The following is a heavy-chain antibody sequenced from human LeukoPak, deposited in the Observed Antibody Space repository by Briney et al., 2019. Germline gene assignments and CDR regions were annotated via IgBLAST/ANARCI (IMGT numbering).Heavy chain of an antibody. Sequence: GASVKVSCKVSGYTLTELSMHWVRQAPGKGLEWVGGFDPEDGETIYAQKFQGRVTMTEDTSTDTAYMELSSLRSEDTAVYYCATDVYCSSTSCMDVWGKGTTVTVSS. CDR2: FDPEDGET. V-gene: IGHV1-24*01. CDR1: GYTLTELS. CDR3: ATDVYCSSTSCMDV. J-gene: IGHJ6*04. D-gene: IGHD2-2*01.